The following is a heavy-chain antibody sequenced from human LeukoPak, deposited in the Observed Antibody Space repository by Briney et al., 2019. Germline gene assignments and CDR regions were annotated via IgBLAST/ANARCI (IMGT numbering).Heavy chain of an antibody. V-gene: IGHV3-48*04. Sequence: GGSLRLSCAASGFTFSSYSMNWVRQAPGKGLEWVSYISSSSSTIYYADSVKGRFTISRDNAKNTLYLQMNSLRAEDTAVYYCEWVGTFSTVADDYWGQGTLVTVSS. CDR2: ISSSSSTI. CDR3: EWVGTFSTVADDY. D-gene: IGHD2-21*02. CDR1: GFTFSSYS. J-gene: IGHJ4*02.